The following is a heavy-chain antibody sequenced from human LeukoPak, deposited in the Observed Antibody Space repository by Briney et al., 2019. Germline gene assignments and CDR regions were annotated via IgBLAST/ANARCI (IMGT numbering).Heavy chain of an antibody. CDR3: ARGGSGSYYFSLWY. D-gene: IGHD3-10*01. CDR1: GGSISSSNW. J-gene: IGHJ4*02. CDR2: IYHSGST. Sequence: KPSETLSLTCTVSGGSISSSNWWSWVRQPPGKGLEWIGEIYHSGSTNYNPSLKSRVTISVDKSKNQFSLKLSSVTAADTAVYYCARGGSGSYYFSLWYWGQGTLVTVSS. V-gene: IGHV4-4*02.